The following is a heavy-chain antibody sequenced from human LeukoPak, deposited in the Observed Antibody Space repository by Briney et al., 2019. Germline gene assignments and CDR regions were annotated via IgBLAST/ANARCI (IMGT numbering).Heavy chain of an antibody. Sequence: GGSLRLSCAASGFTFSSCSMNWVRQAPGKGLEWVSYISSSSSTIYYADSVKGRFTISRDNAKNSLYLQMNSLRAEDTAVYYCARVSRLHPRGIAAAAHFDYWGQGTLVTVSS. CDR1: GFTFSSCS. J-gene: IGHJ4*02. D-gene: IGHD6-13*01. CDR2: ISSSSSTI. V-gene: IGHV3-48*01. CDR3: ARVSRLHPRGIAAAAHFDY.